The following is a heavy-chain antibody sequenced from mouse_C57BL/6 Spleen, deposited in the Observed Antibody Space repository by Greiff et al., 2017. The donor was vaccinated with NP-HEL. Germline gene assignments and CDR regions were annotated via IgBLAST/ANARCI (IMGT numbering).Heavy chain of an antibody. D-gene: IGHD2-13*01. V-gene: IGHV3-1*01. J-gene: IGHJ3*01. CDR1: GYSITSGYD. CDR3: ARDGDWAWFAY. Sequence: EVKLLESGPGMVKPSQSLSLTCTVTGYSITSGYDWHWIRHFPGNKLEWMGYISYSGSTNYNPSLKSRISITHDTSKNHFFLKLNSVTTEDTATYYCARDGDWAWFAYWGQGTLVTVSA. CDR2: ISYSGST.